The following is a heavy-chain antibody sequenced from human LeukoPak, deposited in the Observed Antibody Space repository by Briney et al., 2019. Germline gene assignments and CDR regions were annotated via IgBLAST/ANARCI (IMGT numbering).Heavy chain of an antibody. CDR1: GFTFDDYA. J-gene: IGHJ6*02. CDR2: ISWNSGSI. D-gene: IGHD3-3*01. V-gene: IGHV3-9*01. Sequence: GGSLRLSCAASGFTFDDYAMHWVRQAPGKGLEWVSGISWNSGSIGYADSVKGRFTISRDNAKNSLYLQMNSLRAEDTALYYCAKDLEPRAYYYGMDVWGQGTTDTVSS. CDR3: AKDLEPRAYYYGMDV.